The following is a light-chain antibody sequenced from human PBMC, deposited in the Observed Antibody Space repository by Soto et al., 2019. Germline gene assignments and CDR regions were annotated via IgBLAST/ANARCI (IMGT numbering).Light chain of an antibody. CDR3: HQYLDSPNT. CDR1: QSITNKY. CDR2: GAS. Sequence: EIVLTQSPDTLSLSPGERATFSCRATQSITNKYVAWYQQKAGQAPRLLIYGASTRATGIPDRVRGSGSGTDCTLSITRLEPEDYAVYYCHQYLDSPNTFGQGTNLEIK. J-gene: IGKJ2*01. V-gene: IGKV3-20*01.